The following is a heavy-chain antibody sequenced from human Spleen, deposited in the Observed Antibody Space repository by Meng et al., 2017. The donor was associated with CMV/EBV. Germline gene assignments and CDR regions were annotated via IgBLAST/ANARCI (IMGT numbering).Heavy chain of an antibody. CDR2: IYYSGST. J-gene: IGHJ4*02. CDR3: ARATIFDH. Sequence: SETLSLTCTVSGGSISSYYWSWIRQPPGKGLEWIGYIYYSGSTNYNPPLKSRVTISVDTSKNQFSLKLSSVTAADTAVYYCARATIFDHWGQGTLVTVSS. CDR1: GGSISSYY. D-gene: IGHD3-3*01. V-gene: IGHV4-59*01.